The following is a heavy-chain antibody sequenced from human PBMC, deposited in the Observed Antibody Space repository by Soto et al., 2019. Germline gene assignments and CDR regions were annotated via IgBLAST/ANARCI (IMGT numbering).Heavy chain of an antibody. J-gene: IGHJ4*02. CDR2: LVVGSGNT. CDR1: GFMFTSSA. D-gene: IGHD3-3*01. CDR3: AAVPVLRFLKWLPAYFDY. V-gene: IGHV1-58*01. Sequence: QMQVVQSGPAVKKPGTSVKVSCKTSGFMFTSSAVQWVRQARGQRLEWIGWLVVGSGNTHYAQHFQERVTLTRDMSTGIAYMELSSLRSEDTAVYYCAAVPVLRFLKWLPAYFDYWGQGTLVTGSS.